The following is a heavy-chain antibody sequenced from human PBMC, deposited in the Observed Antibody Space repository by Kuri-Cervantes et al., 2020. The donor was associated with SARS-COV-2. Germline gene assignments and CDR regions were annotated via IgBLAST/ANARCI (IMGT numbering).Heavy chain of an antibody. J-gene: IGHJ6*03. V-gene: IGHV3-7*01. CDR1: GFTFSSYG. CDR3: ARGRPYYDFSEDYYYMDV. CDR2: IKQDGSEK. D-gene: IGHD3-3*01. Sequence: GGSLRLSCAASGFTFSSYGMHWVRQAPGKGLEWVANIKQDGSEKYYVDSVKGRFTISRDNAKNSLYLQMNSLRAEDTAVYYCARGRPYYDFSEDYYYMDVWGKGTTVTVSS.